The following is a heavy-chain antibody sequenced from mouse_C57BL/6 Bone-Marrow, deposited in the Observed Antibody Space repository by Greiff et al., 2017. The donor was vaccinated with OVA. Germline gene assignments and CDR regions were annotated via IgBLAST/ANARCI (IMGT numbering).Heavy chain of an antibody. CDR1: GFTFSDFY. J-gene: IGHJ4*01. V-gene: IGHV7-1*01. CDR2: SRNKANDYTT. CDR3: SRGYYGSSPYYAMDY. D-gene: IGHD1-1*01. Sequence: EVQGVESGGGLVQSGRSLRLSCATSGFTFSDFYMEWVRQAPGKGLEWIAASRNKANDYTTEYSASVKGRFIVSRDTSQSILYLQMNALRAEDTAIYYCSRGYYGSSPYYAMDYWGQGTSVTVSS.